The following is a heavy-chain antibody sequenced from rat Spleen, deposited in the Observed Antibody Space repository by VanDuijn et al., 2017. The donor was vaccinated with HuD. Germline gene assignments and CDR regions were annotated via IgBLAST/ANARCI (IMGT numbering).Heavy chain of an antibody. D-gene: IGHD1-6*01. Sequence: EVQLVESGGGLVQPGRSLKLSCAASGFTFSDYNMAWVRQAPKKGLEWVATISTGGGNTYYRDSVKGRFTFSRDNARGTLYLQMDSLRSEDTATYYCARQDYVYYRYWGQGVMVTVSS. J-gene: IGHJ2*01. CDR3: ARQDYVYYRY. CDR2: ISTGGGNT. CDR1: GFTFSDYN. V-gene: IGHV5S23*01.